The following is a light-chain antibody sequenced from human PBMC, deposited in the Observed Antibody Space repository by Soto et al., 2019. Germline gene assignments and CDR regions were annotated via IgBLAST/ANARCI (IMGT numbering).Light chain of an antibody. V-gene: IGKV3-20*01. CDR2: GAS. J-gene: IGKJ4*01. CDR3: RQYGTSLAFP. CDR1: QSVSSNL. Sequence: ETVLTQSPGTLSLSPGERATLSCRASQSVSSNLLAWYQEKPGQAPRLLIFGASRRATGIPDRFSGSGSGTDFTLTITRLEPEDFAVYYCRQYGTSLAFPVGGGTKVEIK.